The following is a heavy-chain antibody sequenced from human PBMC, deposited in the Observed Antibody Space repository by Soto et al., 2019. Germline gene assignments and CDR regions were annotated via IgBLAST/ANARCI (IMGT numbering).Heavy chain of an antibody. CDR2: IIPISGTS. CDR1: GGTLNNYL. V-gene: IGHV1-69*13. J-gene: IGHJ4*02. CDR3: ARGGVDTITFDY. Sequence: SVKVSCKASGGTLNNYLITWVRQAPGQGLEWMGEIIPISGTSNFAQKFQGRVTITAVESTSTAYMDLSSLRSEETAVYYCARGGVDTITFDYWGPGTLVTVSS. D-gene: IGHD4-4*01.